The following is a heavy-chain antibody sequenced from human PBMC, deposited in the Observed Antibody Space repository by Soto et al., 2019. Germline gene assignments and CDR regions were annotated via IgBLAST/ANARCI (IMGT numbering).Heavy chain of an antibody. J-gene: IGHJ5*02. CDR1: GFTFSSYG. V-gene: IGHV3-30*18. CDR3: AKGVPPVKLWFGELSILNWFDP. D-gene: IGHD3-10*01. Sequence: PGGSLRLSCAASGFTFSSYGMHWVRQAPGKGLEWVAVISYDGSNKYYADSVKGRFTISRDNSKNTLYLQMNSLRAEDTAVYYCAKGVPPVKLWFGELSILNWFDPWGQGTLVTVSS. CDR2: ISYDGSNK.